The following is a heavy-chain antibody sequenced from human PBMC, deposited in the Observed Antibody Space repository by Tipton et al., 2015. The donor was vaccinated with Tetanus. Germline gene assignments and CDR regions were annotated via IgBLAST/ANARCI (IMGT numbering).Heavy chain of an antibody. CDR1: GGSISSYN. D-gene: IGHD3-3*01. CDR2: IYYSGST. V-gene: IGHV4-59*01. J-gene: IGHJ6*02. Sequence: TLSLTCTVSGGSISSYNWSWIRQPPGKGLEWIGYIYYSGSTNYNPSPKSRVTISVDTSKNQFSLKLSSVTAADTAVYYCARDRSITIFGVVPINYYYGMDVWGQGTTVTVSS. CDR3: ARDRSITIFGVVPINYYYGMDV.